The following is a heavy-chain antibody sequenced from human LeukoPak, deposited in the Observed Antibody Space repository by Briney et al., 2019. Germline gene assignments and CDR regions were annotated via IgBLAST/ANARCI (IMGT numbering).Heavy chain of an antibody. CDR3: ASNSRSYDWFDP. J-gene: IGHJ5*02. D-gene: IGHD1-26*01. V-gene: IGHV1-8*01. CDR2: MNPNSGNT. Sequence: GASVKVSCKASGYTFTSYDINWVRQATGQGLEWMGWMNPNSGNTGYAQKFQGRVTMTRNTSISTAYMELSSLRSEDTAVYYCASNSRSYDWFDPWGQGTLVTVSS. CDR1: GYTFTSYD.